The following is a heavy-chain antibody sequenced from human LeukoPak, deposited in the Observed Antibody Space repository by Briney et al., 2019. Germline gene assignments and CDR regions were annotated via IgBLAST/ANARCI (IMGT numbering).Heavy chain of an antibody. CDR3: ARNADMYYYVDN. V-gene: IGHV4-31*03. D-gene: IGHD3-10*01. CDR1: SGSISSSGYX. CDR2: IYYSGST. J-gene: IGHJ4*02. Sequence: SETLSLTCTVSSGSISSSGYXCXXXRQHPGKGLEXIGCIYYSGSTYYNPSLQSRVNILVDTSKNQFSLSLSSVTAAETAGYYCARNADMYYYVDNWGQGTLVTVSS.